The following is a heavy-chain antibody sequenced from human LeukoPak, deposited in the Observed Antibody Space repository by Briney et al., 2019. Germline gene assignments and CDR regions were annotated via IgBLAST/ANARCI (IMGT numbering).Heavy chain of an antibody. D-gene: IGHD3-22*01. CDR3: ARPSYYCDSSGYYYAARYYYYMDV. V-gene: IGHV3-7*01. CDR1: GFTFSSYW. J-gene: IGHJ6*03. Sequence: PGGSLRLSCAASGFTFSSYWMSWVRQAPGKGLEWVANIKQDGSEKYYMDSVKGRFTISRDNAKNSLYLQMNSLRAEDTAVYYCARPSYYCDSSGYYYAARYYYYMDVWGKGTTVTVSS. CDR2: IKQDGSEK.